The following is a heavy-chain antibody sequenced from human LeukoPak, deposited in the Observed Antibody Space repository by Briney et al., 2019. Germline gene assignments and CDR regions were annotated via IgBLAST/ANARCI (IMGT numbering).Heavy chain of an antibody. CDR1: GYTFTSYY. CDR2: INPSGGST. Sequence: GASVKVSCKASGYTFTSYYMHWVRQATGQGLEWMGIINPSGGSTSYAQKFQGRVTMTRDTSTSTVYMELSSLRSEDTAVYYCARERGEGNLLEWRSGVEYYYYMDVWGKGTTVTVSS. V-gene: IGHV1-46*01. D-gene: IGHD3-3*01. CDR3: ARERGEGNLLEWRSGVEYYYYMDV. J-gene: IGHJ6*03.